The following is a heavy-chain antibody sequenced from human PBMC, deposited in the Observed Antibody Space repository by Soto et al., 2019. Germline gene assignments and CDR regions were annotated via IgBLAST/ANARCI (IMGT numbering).Heavy chain of an antibody. CDR1: GGSFSGYY. CDR3: ARDRHSPGVAAGGGAYSDLIDV. D-gene: IGHD6-13*01. V-gene: IGHV4-34*01. Sequence: SETLSLTCAVYGGSFSGYYWSWIRQPPGKGLEWIGEINHSGSTNYNPSLKSRVTISVDTSKNQFSLKLSSVTAADTAVYYCARDRHSPGVAAGGGAYSDLIDVW. J-gene: IGHJ6*03. CDR2: INHSGST.